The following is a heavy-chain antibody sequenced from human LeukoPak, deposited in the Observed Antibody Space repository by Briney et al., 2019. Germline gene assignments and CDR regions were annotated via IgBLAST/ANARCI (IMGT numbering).Heavy chain of an antibody. D-gene: IGHD5-12*01. CDR3: ARAWDIVATKYYFDY. V-gene: IGHV4-59*01. Sequence: PSETLSLTCTVSGGSISSYYWSWIRQPPGKGLEWIGYIYYSGSTNYNPSLKSRVTISVDTSKNQFSLKLSSVTAADTAVYYCARAWDIVATKYYFDYWGQGTLVTVSS. CDR2: IYYSGST. CDR1: GGSISSYY. J-gene: IGHJ4*02.